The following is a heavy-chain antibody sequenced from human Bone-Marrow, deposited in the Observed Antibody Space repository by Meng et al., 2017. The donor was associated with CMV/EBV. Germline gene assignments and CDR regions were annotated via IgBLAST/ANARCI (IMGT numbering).Heavy chain of an antibody. CDR1: GYTFTSYY. D-gene: IGHD3-22*01. Sequence: SVKVSCKASGYTFTSYYMHWVGQAPGQGLEWMGGIIPIFGTANYAQKFQGRVTITTDESTSTAHMELSRLRSEDTAVYYCQTRDYYDSSGCDYWGQGTLVTVSS. J-gene: IGHJ4*02. CDR3: QTRDYYDSSGCDY. CDR2: IIPIFGTA. V-gene: IGHV1-69*05.